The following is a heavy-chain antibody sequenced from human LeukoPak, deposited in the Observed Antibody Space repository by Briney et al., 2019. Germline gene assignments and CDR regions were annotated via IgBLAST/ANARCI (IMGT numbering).Heavy chain of an antibody. Sequence: GGSLRLSCAASGFTFSSYSMNWVRQAPGKGLEWVSSISSSSSYIYYADSVKGRFTISRDNAKNSLYLQMNSLRAEDTAVYYCARDGESSGWYSVGAWYFDLWGRGTLVTVSS. J-gene: IGHJ2*01. D-gene: IGHD6-19*01. CDR3: ARDGESSGWYSVGAWYFDL. CDR2: ISSSSSYI. CDR1: GFTFSSYS. V-gene: IGHV3-21*01.